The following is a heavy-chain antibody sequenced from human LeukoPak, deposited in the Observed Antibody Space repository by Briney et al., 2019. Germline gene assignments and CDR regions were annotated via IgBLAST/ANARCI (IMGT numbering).Heavy chain of an antibody. CDR1: GYTFTDYY. D-gene: IGHD6-19*01. CDR3: ARDSHSSGWSYFDY. V-gene: IGHV1-69-2*01. J-gene: IGHJ4*02. CDR2: VDPEDGET. Sequence: ASVKISCKVSGYTFTDYYMHWVQQAPGKGLEWMGLVDPEDGETIYAQKFQGRVTITTDESTSTAYMELSSLRSEDTAVYYCARDSHSSGWSYFDYWGQGTLVTVSS.